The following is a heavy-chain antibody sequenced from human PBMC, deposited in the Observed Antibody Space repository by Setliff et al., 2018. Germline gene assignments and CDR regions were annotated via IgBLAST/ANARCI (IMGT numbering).Heavy chain of an antibody. Sequence: GGSLRLSCAASGFTFSSYSMNWVRQAPGKGLEWVSYISSSSSTIYYADSVKGRFTISRDNAKNSLYLQMNSLRAEDTAVYYCARHRTIIAVAGPLDYWGQGTLVTVS. CDR2: ISSSSSTI. CDR1: GFTFSSYS. D-gene: IGHD6-19*01. J-gene: IGHJ4*02. V-gene: IGHV3-48*04. CDR3: ARHRTIIAVAGPLDY.